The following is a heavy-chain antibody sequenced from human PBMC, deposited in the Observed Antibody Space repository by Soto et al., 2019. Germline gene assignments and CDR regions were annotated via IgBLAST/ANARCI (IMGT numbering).Heavy chain of an antibody. J-gene: IGHJ4*02. CDR3: ARAWGYSGYDRGDY. D-gene: IGHD5-12*01. CDR1: GYTFTSYG. Sequence: GASVKVSCKASGYTFTSYGISWVRQAPGQGLEWMGWISAYNGNTSYAQKLQGRVTMTTDTSTSTAYMELSSLRSDDTAVYYCARAWGYSGYDRGDYWGQGTLVTVSS. CDR2: ISAYNGNT. V-gene: IGHV1-18*01.